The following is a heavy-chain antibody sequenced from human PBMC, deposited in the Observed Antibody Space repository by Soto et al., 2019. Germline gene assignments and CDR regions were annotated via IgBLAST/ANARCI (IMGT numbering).Heavy chain of an antibody. CDR1: GFTFSSYA. CDR3: ARVPYYYDSSGYPSYFDY. J-gene: IGHJ4*02. V-gene: IGHV3-30-3*01. D-gene: IGHD3-22*01. Sequence: PGGSLRLSCAASGFTFSSYAMHWVRQAPGKGLEWVAVISYDGSNKYYADSMKGRFTISRDNSKNTLYLQMNSLRAEDTAVYYCARVPYYYDSSGYPSYFDYWGQGTLVTVSS. CDR2: ISYDGSNK.